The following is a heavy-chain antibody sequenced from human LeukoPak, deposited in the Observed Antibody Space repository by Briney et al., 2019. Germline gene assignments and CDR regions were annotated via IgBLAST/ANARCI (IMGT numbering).Heavy chain of an antibody. J-gene: IGHJ6*02. D-gene: IGHD6-19*01. V-gene: IGHV3-23*01. Sequence: GGSLRLSCAASGFTFSSYAMSWVRQAPGKGLEWVSAISGSGGSTYYADSVKGRFTISRDNSKNTLYLQMNSLRAEDTAVYYCAKLVSGWSKGVYYYYGMDVWGQGTTVTVSS. CDR3: AKLVSGWSKGVYYYYGMDV. CDR1: GFTFSSYA. CDR2: ISGSGGST.